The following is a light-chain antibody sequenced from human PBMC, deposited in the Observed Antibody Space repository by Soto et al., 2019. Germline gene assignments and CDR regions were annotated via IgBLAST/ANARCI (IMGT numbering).Light chain of an antibody. J-gene: IGKJ3*01. Sequence: EIVLTQSPGTPSLPPGERATLSCRASQSFSSSYLAWYQQKPGQAPRLLIYAASSRATGIPDRFSGSVSGTDFTLTISRLEPEDFAVYYCQQYGSSPRITFGPGTKVDIK. CDR2: AAS. V-gene: IGKV3-20*01. CDR1: QSFSSSY. CDR3: QQYGSSPRIT.